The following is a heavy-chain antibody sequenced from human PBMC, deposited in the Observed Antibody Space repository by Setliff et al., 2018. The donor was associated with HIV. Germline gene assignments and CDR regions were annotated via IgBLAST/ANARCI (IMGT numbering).Heavy chain of an antibody. V-gene: IGHV3-7*01. CDR2: IKQDGSEK. CDR1: GFTFSSYG. J-gene: IGHJ4*02. Sequence: GGSLRLSCAASGFTFSSYGMHWVRQAPGKGLEWVANIKQDGSEKYYVDSVKGRFTISRDNAKNSLYLQMNSLRAEDTAVYYCARSGGSGYPSFESALMFDVWGQGTLVTVSS. CDR3: ARSGGSGYPSFESALMFDV. D-gene: IGHD3-3*01.